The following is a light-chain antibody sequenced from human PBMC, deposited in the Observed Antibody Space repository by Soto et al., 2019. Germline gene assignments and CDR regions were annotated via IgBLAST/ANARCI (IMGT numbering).Light chain of an antibody. CDR3: QQGYSSPAT. V-gene: IGKV1-39*01. J-gene: IGKJ5*01. Sequence: EIPITRSPSVLSAPVGARATLTCRASQSIGKHLNWYQQKPGKAPKFLIYGASTLQNGVTSRFTGSGSGTDFTLTVNSLQAEDFATYYCQQGYSSPATFGQGTRLEI. CDR1: QSIGKH. CDR2: GAS.